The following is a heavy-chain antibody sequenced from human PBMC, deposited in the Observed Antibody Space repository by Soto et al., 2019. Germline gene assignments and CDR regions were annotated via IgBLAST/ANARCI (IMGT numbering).Heavy chain of an antibody. Sequence: EVQLLESGGGLVQPGGSLRLSCAASGSTFSSYAMSWVRQAPGKGLEWVSAISGSGGSTYYADSVKGRFTISRANAKNTLSLQMNSLRAEDTALYYCASHFSGDSWIFDYWGQGTLVTVS. CDR2: ISGSGGST. V-gene: IGHV3-23*01. J-gene: IGHJ4*02. D-gene: IGHD2-15*01. CDR3: ASHFSGDSWIFDY. CDR1: GSTFSSYA.